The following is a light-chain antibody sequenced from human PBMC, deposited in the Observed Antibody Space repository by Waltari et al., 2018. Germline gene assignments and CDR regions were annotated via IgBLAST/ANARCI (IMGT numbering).Light chain of an antibody. CDR3: QSYDSSLSGVV. J-gene: IGLJ2*01. Sequence: QSVLTQPPSVSGAPGQRVTISCTGSSSNIGAHYDVHWYQQLPGTASKLLIYGNCNRPSGVPDRFSGSRSGTSASLAITGLQAEDEADYYCQSYDSSLSGVVFGGGTKLTVL. CDR1: SSNIGAHYD. CDR2: GNC. V-gene: IGLV1-40*01.